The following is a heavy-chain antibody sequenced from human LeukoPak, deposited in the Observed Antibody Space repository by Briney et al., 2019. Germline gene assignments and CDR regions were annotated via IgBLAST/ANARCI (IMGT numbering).Heavy chain of an antibody. V-gene: IGHV3-21*01. CDR1: GFTFSSYA. CDR3: AKPLYYYDSSGYFDY. D-gene: IGHD3-22*01. CDR2: ISSSSSYI. J-gene: IGHJ4*02. Sequence: PGGSLRLSCAASGFTFSSYAMSWVRQAPGKGLEWVSSISSSSSYIYYADSVKGRFTISRDNAKNSLYLQMNSLRAEDTAVYYCAKPLYYYDSSGYFDYWGQGTLVTVSS.